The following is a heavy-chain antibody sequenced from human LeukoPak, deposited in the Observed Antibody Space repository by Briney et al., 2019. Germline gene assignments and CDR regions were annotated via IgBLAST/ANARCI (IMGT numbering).Heavy chain of an antibody. CDR1: GFTFNAYA. Sequence: PGGSLRLSCAASGFTFNAYAMAWVPQAPGKGLEWVSTIIYSDGPTFYADSVKGRFTISRDDSKSTLYLQMNSLRVEDTAIYCCAKTDLNPPNSDHWGQGTLVTVSS. J-gene: IGHJ4*02. CDR2: IIYSDGPT. D-gene: IGHD1-14*01. V-gene: IGHV3-23*01. CDR3: AKTDLNPPNSDH.